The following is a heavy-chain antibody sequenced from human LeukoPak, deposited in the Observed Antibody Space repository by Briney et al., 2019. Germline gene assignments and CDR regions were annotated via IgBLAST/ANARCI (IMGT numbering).Heavy chain of an antibody. CDR1: GFIFSNYW. J-gene: IGHJ4*02. CDR3: AKSPIRSTTVVTH. Sequence: PGGSLRLSCAASGFIFSNYWMSWVRQAPGKGLEWVSAISGSGGSTYYADSVKGRFTISRDNSKNTLYLQMNSLRAEDTAVYYCAKSPIRSTTVVTHWGQGTLVTVSS. V-gene: IGHV3-23*01. CDR2: ISGSGGST. D-gene: IGHD4-23*01.